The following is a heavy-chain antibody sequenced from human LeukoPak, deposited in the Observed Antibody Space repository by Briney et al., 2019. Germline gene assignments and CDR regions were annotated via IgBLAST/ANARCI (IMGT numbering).Heavy chain of an antibody. Sequence: SETLSLTCTVSGASMSSYYWNWVRRPPGKGLEWVGYIYHSGSTNYNPSLKSRVTISLDTTKNQFSLKLTSVTAADTALYYCVGGFTVRRGALDFWGQGTMVTVSS. V-gene: IGHV4-59*01. D-gene: IGHD4-17*01. CDR2: IYHSGST. CDR3: VGGFTVRRGALDF. J-gene: IGHJ3*01. CDR1: GASMSSYY.